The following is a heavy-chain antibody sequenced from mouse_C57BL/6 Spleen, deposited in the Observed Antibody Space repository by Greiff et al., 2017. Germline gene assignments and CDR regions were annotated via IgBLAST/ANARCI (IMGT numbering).Heavy chain of an antibody. D-gene: IGHD1-2*01. CDR2: IHPNSGST. CDR1: GYTFTSYW. J-gene: IGHJ2*01. V-gene: IGHV1-64*01. Sequence: QVQLQQPGAELVKPGASVKLSCKASGYTFTSYWMHWVKQRPGQGLEWIGMIHPNSGSTNYNETFKSKATLTVDKSSSTAYMLLSSLTSEDSAVYYCARRTTAADYWGQGTTLTVSS. CDR3: ARRTTAADY.